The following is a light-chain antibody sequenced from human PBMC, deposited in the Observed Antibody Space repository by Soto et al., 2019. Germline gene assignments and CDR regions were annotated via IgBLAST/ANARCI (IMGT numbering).Light chain of an antibody. Sequence: EIVLTQSPATLSLSPGERATLSCRASQSFSSYLAWYQQKPGQAPRLLIYDASKRATGIPARFSGRGSGTDFPLTISSLEPEDFAVDYCQQRSYWPPVITFGQGTRLEMK. V-gene: IGKV3-11*01. CDR1: QSFSSY. J-gene: IGKJ5*01. CDR3: QQRSYWPPVIT. CDR2: DAS.